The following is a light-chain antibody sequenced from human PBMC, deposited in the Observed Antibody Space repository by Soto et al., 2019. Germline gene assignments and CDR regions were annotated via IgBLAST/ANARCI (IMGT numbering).Light chain of an antibody. CDR3: SSYGGSNNFVV. Sequence: QSALTQPPSASGSPGQSVTISCTGTSSDVGGYDYVSWYQQHSGKAPKLMIYEVSKRPSGVPDRFSGSKSGNTASLTVSGLQAEDEADYYCSSYGGSNNFVVFGGGTKLTVL. V-gene: IGLV2-8*01. J-gene: IGLJ2*01. CDR2: EVS. CDR1: SSDVGGYDY.